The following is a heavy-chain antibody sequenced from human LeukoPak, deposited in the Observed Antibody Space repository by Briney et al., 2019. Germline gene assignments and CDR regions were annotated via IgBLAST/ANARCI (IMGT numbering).Heavy chain of an antibody. V-gene: IGHV1-2*02. Sequence: ASVKFSCKASGYTFTGYYMHWVRQAPGQGLEWMGWINPNSGGTNYAQKFQGRVTMIRDTSISTAYMELSRLRSDDTAVYYCARVIVPAVDWFDPWGQGTLVTVSS. CDR2: INPNSGGT. CDR3: ARVIVPAVDWFDP. CDR1: GYTFTGYY. D-gene: IGHD2-2*01. J-gene: IGHJ5*02.